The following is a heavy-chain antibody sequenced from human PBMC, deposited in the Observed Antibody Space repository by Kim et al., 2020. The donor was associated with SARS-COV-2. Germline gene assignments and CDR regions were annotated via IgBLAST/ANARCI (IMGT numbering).Heavy chain of an antibody. CDR2: IYPGDSDT. CDR1: GYSFTSYW. V-gene: IGHV5-51*01. J-gene: IGHJ6*02. Sequence: GESLKISCKGSGYSFTSYWIGWVRQMPGKGLEWMGIIYPGDSDTRYSPSFQGQVTISADKSISTAYLQWSSLKASDTAMYYCARGRYCSSTSCSWWDYYGMDVWGQGTTVTVSS. CDR3: ARGRYCSSTSCSWWDYYGMDV. D-gene: IGHD2-2*01.